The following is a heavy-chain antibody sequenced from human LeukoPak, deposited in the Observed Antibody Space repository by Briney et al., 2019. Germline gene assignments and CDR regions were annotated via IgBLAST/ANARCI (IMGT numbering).Heavy chain of an antibody. CDR3: ARDSDDSSGYYYVGYNWFDP. Sequence: PGGSLRLSCAVSGFTFSSYTMNWVRQAPGKGLEWVSYITSSSTTIYYADSVKGRFTVSRDNAKNSLYLQMNSLRAEDTAVYYCARDSDDSSGYYYVGYNWFDPWGQGTLVTVSS. CDR1: GFTFSSYT. D-gene: IGHD3-22*01. V-gene: IGHV3-48*01. CDR2: ITSSSTTI. J-gene: IGHJ5*02.